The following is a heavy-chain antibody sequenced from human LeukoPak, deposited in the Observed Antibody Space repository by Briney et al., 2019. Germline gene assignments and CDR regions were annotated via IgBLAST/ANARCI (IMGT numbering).Heavy chain of an antibody. V-gene: IGHV4-39*01. CDR1: GGSISSSSYY. J-gene: IGHJ3*02. CDR3: ARHTTQLGKGPVNAFDI. Sequence: SETLSLTCTVSGGSISSSSYYWGWIRQPPGKGLEWIGSIYYSGSTYYNPSLKSRVTISVDTSKNQFSLKLSSVTAADTAVYYCARHTTQLGKGPVNAFDIWGQGTMVTVSS. CDR2: IYYSGST. D-gene: IGHD2-2*01.